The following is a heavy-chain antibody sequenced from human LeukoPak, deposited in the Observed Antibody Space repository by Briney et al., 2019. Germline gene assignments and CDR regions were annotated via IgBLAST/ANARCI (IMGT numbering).Heavy chain of an antibody. CDR3: ARAGVVVPAAIRPTYYYYMDV. CDR1: GFNFDDYA. Sequence: GGSLRLSCAAHGFNFDDYAMHWVRQIPGRGLEWVSGISWNSVGITYADFVKGRFTISRDNARNSLYLQMDSLRPEDTALYYCARAGVVVPAAIRPTYYYYMDVWGRGTTVIVSS. J-gene: IGHJ6*03. D-gene: IGHD2-2*01. CDR2: ISWNSVGI. V-gene: IGHV3-9*01.